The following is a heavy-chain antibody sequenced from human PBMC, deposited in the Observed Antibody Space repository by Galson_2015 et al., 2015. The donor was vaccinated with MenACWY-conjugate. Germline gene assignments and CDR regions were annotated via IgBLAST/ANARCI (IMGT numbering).Heavy chain of an antibody. CDR2: INVDGSEE. D-gene: IGHD6-19*01. Sequence: SLRLSCAASGFTFNNYWMTWVRQAPGKGLGWVANINVDGSEENYMDSVRGRFTISRDNAKNSLFLQVNTLRAEDTAVYYCARGTLAVACTDYWGQGTLVTVSS. CDR3: ARGTLAVACTDY. CDR1: GFTFNNYW. J-gene: IGHJ4*02. V-gene: IGHV3-7*01.